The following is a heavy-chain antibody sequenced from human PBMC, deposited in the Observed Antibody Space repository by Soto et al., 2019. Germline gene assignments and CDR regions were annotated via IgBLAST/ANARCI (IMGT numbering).Heavy chain of an antibody. V-gene: IGHV4-39*07. Sequence: SETLSLTCTVSGGSISSSSYYWGWIRQPPGKGLEWIGSIYDSGSTYYNPSLKSRVTISVDTSKNQFSLKLSSVTAADTAVYYCARFDYYDSSGYLDFRPKWAQRTLVTVSA. CDR3: ARFDYYDSSGYLDFRPK. CDR1: GGSISSSSYY. CDR2: IYDSGST. J-gene: IGHJ1*01. D-gene: IGHD3-22*01.